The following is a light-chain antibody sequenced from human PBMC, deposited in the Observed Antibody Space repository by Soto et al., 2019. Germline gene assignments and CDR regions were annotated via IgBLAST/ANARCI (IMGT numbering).Light chain of an antibody. Sequence: QSVLTQPPSASGSLGQSVTISCTGTSSDVGGYNYVSWHQQHPGKAPKVMIYEVTKRPPGVPGRFSGSKSGNTASLTVSGLQAEDEADYYCSSFAGGGNPVLLGGGTKVTVL. CDR1: SSDVGGYNY. V-gene: IGLV2-8*01. CDR2: EVT. CDR3: SSFAGGGNPVL. J-gene: IGLJ2*01.